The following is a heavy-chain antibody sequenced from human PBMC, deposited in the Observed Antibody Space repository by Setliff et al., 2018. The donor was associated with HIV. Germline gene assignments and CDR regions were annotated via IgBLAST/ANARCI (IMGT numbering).Heavy chain of an antibody. J-gene: IGHJ5*02. CDR3: TRGGDLARVVGFRGFDP. CDR1: GYTFTAYY. D-gene: IGHD3-16*01. Sequence: AASVKVSCKPSGYTFTAYYMHWVRQAPGQGLEWMGWIDPINGDSDSAQKFQGRFTLTRDTSISTAYMELRSLTSDDTALYYCTRGGDLARVVGFRGFDPWGQGTQVTVSS. V-gene: IGHV1-2*02. CDR2: IDPINGDS.